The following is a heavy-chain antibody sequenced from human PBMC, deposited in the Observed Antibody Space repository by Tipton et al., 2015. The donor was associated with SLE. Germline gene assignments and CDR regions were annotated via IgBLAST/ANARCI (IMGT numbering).Heavy chain of an antibody. CDR3: ARGPLLDL. J-gene: IGHJ2*01. D-gene: IGHD5/OR15-5a*01. CDR1: GYSISSGYY. Sequence: TLSLTCAVSGYSISSGYYWGWIRQPPGKGLEWIGSIYHSGSTYYNPSLKSRVTISVDTSKKQFSLKLSSVTAADTAVYYCARGPLLDLWGRGTLVTVSS. V-gene: IGHV4-38-2*01. CDR2: IYHSGST.